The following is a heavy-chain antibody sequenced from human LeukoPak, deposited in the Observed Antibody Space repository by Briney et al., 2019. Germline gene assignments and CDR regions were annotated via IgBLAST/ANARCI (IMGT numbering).Heavy chain of an antibody. CDR2: ISSSSGTV. CDR1: GFPFSGYS. CDR3: ARATRGPDY. D-gene: IGHD3-10*01. J-gene: IGHJ4*02. V-gene: IGHV3-48*01. Sequence: GGSLRLSCAASGFPFSGYSMNWVRQAPGKGLEWVSYISSSSGTVYYADSVKGRFTISTDTSTSTAYMELRSLRSDDTAVYYCARATRGPDYWGQGTLVTVSS.